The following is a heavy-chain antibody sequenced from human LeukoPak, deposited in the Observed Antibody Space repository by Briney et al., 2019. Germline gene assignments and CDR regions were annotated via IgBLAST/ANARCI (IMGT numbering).Heavy chain of an antibody. CDR1: GYSFTNYW. CDR3: ARSRIQLWSPDAFDI. V-gene: IGHV5-51*01. CDR2: IYPGDFDT. D-gene: IGHD5-18*01. J-gene: IGHJ3*02. Sequence: GESLKISCKGPGYSFTNYWIGWVRQMPGRGLEWLGIIYPGDFDTRYSPSYQGQVTISADKSISTAYLQWSSLKASDTAMYYCARSRIQLWSPDAFDIWGQGTMVTVSS.